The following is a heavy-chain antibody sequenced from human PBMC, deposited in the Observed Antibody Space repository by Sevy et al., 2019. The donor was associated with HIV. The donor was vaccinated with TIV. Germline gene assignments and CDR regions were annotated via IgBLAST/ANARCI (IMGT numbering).Heavy chain of an antibody. CDR2: ISGSGGST. Sequence: GGSLRLSCAASGFTFSSYAMSWVRQAPGKGLEWVSAISGSGGSTYYADSVKGRFTISRDNSKNTLYLQMNSLRAEDTAVYYCAKSPDHVVVRMPWYFQHWGQGTLVTVSS. V-gene: IGHV3-23*01. CDR1: GFTFSSYA. CDR3: AKSPDHVVVRMPWYFQH. J-gene: IGHJ1*01. D-gene: IGHD3-22*01.